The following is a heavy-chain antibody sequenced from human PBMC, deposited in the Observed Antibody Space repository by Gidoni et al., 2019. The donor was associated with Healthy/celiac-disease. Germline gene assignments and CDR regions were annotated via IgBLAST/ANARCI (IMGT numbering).Heavy chain of an antibody. J-gene: IGHJ4*02. CDR1: GYSFTSYW. CDR3: ARGETSGYSSGWYRGDFDY. D-gene: IGHD6-19*01. CDR2: IYPGDSDT. V-gene: IGHV5-51*01. Sequence: VQLVQSGAEVKKPGESLKISCKGSGYSFTSYWIGWVRQMPGKGLEWVGIIYPGDSDTRYSPYFQGQVTISADKSISTAYLQWSSLKASDTAMYYCARGETSGYSSGWYRGDFDYWGQGTLVTVSS.